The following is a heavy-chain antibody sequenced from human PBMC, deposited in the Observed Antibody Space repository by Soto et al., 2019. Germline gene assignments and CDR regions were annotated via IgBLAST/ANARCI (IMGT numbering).Heavy chain of an antibody. J-gene: IGHJ6*02. Sequence: QVQLVQSGAAVSKPGSSVKVSCTASGGTFGIYAIGWVRQAPGQGLEWMGGIIPAFGTTKNAQKFQDRVDMAADESTNKVYKELRGLRFGDPGVYYCARGPREVPYGPTRNGMDVWGQGTTLIVSS. D-gene: IGHD1-26*01. V-gene: IGHV1-69*01. CDR3: ARGPREVPYGPTRNGMDV. CDR2: IIPAFGTT. CDR1: GGTFGIYA.